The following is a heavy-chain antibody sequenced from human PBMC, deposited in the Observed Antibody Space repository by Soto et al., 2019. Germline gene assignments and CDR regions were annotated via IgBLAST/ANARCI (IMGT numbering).Heavy chain of an antibody. V-gene: IGHV1-24*01. Sequence: ASVKVSCKVSGYTLTELSMHWVRQAPGKGLEWMGGFDPEDGETIYAQKFQGRVTMTEDTSTDTAYMELSSLRSEDTAVYYCATDPRYCSGGSCYWFDPWGQGTLVTVSS. CDR1: GYTLTELS. CDR3: ATDPRYCSGGSCYWFDP. J-gene: IGHJ5*02. CDR2: FDPEDGET. D-gene: IGHD2-15*01.